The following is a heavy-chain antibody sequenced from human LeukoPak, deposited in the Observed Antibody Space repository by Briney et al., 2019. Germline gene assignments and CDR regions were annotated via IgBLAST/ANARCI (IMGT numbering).Heavy chain of an antibody. J-gene: IGHJ6*03. D-gene: IGHD3-22*01. CDR3: AKEGYYYDSSGRYYYYYYMDV. Sequence: GGSLRLSCAASGFTFSSYAMHWVRQAPGKGLEWVAVISYDGSNKYYADSVKGRFTISRDNSKNTLYLQMSSLRAEDTAVYYCAKEGYYYDSSGRYYYYYYMDVWGKGTTVTISS. CDR1: GFTFSSYA. CDR2: ISYDGSNK. V-gene: IGHV3-30*04.